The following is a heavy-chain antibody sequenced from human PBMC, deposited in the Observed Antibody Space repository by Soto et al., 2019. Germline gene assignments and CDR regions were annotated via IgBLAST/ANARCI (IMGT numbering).Heavy chain of an antibody. Sequence: SETLSLTCAVYGGSFSGYYWSWIRQPPVKGLEWIGEINHSGGTSYNPSPKSRVTISVDTSKNQFSLKLSSVTAADTVLFYGTRLRWEQPWVFDYWGQGTLVTVSS. CDR2: INHSGGT. V-gene: IGHV4-34*01. D-gene: IGHD1-26*01. J-gene: IGHJ4*02. CDR3: TRLRWEQPWVFDY. CDR1: GGSFSGYY.